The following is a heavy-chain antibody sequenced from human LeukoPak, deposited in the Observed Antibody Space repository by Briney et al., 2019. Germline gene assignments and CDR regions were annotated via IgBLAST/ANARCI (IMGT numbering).Heavy chain of an antibody. Sequence: ASVKVSCKASGYTFTSYGISWVQQAPGQGLEWMGWISAYNGNTNYAQKLQGRVTMTTDTSTSTAYMELRSLRSDDTAVYYCARDSEITIFGVVINRFDYWGQGTLVTVSS. J-gene: IGHJ4*02. V-gene: IGHV1-18*01. CDR2: ISAYNGNT. CDR3: ARDSEITIFGVVINRFDY. D-gene: IGHD3-3*01. CDR1: GYTFTSYG.